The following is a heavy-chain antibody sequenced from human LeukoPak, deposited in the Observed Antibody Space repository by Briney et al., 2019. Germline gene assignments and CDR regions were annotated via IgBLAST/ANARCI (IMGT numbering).Heavy chain of an antibody. D-gene: IGHD2-15*01. Sequence: PGVSLRLSCAASGFTVSSSEMNWVRQAPGEGLEWVSYINSGNSIYYADSVKGRFTISRENAKNSLYLQMNSLSAEDTAVYYCVYSTLTNWGQGTLVTVSS. CDR2: INSGNSI. CDR1: GFTVSSSE. CDR3: VYSTLTN. J-gene: IGHJ4*02. V-gene: IGHV3-48*03.